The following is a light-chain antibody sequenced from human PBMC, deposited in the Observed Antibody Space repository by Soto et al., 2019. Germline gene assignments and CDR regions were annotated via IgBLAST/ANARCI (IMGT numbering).Light chain of an antibody. CDR3: MQATQFPWT. CDR2: KIS. V-gene: IGKV2-24*01. Sequence: LRITQATLTTAGTLGRPGAMSWVAAESLEDSDGNSYLSWLHQRPGQPPRLLIYKISNRLSGVPDRFSGSGAGTVFTLRISRVEADDVGLYYCMQATQFPWTFGQGTKVDI. J-gene: IGKJ1*01. CDR1: ESLEDSDGNSY.